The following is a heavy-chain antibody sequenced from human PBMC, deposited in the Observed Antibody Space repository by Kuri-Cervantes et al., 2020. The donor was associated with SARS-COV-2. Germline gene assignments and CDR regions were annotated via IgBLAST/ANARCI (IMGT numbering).Heavy chain of an antibody. V-gene: IGHV1-2*02. Sequence: ASVKVSCKASGYTFTGYYMHWVRQAPGQGLEWMGWINPNSGGTNYAQKFQGRVTMTRDTSISTAYMELSRLRSDDTAVYYCARGYTIFGVVGHFDLWGRGTLVTVSS. J-gene: IGHJ2*01. CDR2: INPNSGGT. D-gene: IGHD3-3*01. CDR3: ARGYTIFGVVGHFDL. CDR1: GYTFTGYY.